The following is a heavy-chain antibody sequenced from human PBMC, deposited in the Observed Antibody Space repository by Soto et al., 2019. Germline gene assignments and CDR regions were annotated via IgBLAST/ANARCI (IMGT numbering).Heavy chain of an antibody. CDR1: GFIFENFG. V-gene: IGHV3-23*01. J-gene: IGHJ6*02. Sequence: GGSLRLSCAASGFIFENFGMSWVRQAPGKGLEWISSTSGSGFKKYYADSVKGRFTITRDKSTSTAYMELSSLRSEDTAVYYCARTITMVRGVIIEPDYYYYYGMDVWGQGTTVTVSS. D-gene: IGHD3-10*01. CDR3: ARTITMVRGVIIEPDYYYYYGMDV. CDR2: TSGSGFKK.